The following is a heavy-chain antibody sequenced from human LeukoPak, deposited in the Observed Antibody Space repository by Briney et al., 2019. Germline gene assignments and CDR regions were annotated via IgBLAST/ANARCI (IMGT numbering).Heavy chain of an antibody. V-gene: IGHV3-53*05. J-gene: IGHJ6*02. CDR2: FYSVGST. CDR1: GFTLSSNY. Sequence: GGSLRLSCAASGFTLSSNYMSWVRQTPGKGLEWVSVFYSVGSTYYADSVKGRFTISRDNSKNTLYLQMNSLRAKDAAVYYCASPSTRYFSYYGMDVWGQGTTVTVSS. D-gene: IGHD1-14*01. CDR3: ASPSTRYFSYYGMDV.